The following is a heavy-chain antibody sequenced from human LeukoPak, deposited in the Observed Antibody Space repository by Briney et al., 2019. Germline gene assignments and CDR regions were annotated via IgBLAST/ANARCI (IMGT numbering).Heavy chain of an antibody. Sequence: PSETLSLTCAVSGGSISSGGYSWSWIRQPPGKGLEWIGYIYHSGSTYYNPSLKSRVTISVDTSKNQFSLKLSSVTAADTAVYYCARGEEGPFDYWGQGTLVTVSS. D-gene: IGHD1-26*01. CDR2: IYHSGST. J-gene: IGHJ4*02. CDR3: ARGEEGPFDY. CDR1: GGSISSGGYS. V-gene: IGHV4-30-2*01.